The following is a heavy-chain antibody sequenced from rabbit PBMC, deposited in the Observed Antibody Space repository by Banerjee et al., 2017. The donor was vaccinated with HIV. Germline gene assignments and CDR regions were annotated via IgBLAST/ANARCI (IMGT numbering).Heavy chain of an antibody. CDR1: GFSFSSGYD. CDR3: GRDPGYVGDGWYLDL. J-gene: IGHJ4*01. CDR2: IYSSSGST. Sequence: QEQLVESGGGLVTLGGSLTLTCKASGFSFSSGYDMCWVRQAPGKGLEWIGCIYSSSGSTDYASWVNGRFTISLDNAQNTVFLQMTSLTAADTATYFCGRDPGYVGDGWYLDLWGQGTLVTVS. V-gene: IGHV1S43*01. D-gene: IGHD7-1*01.